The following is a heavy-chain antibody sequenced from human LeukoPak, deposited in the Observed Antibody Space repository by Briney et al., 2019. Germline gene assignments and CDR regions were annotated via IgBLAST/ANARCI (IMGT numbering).Heavy chain of an antibody. V-gene: IGHV1-46*01. Sequence: ASVKVSCKASGYTFTSYYMHWVRQAPGQGLEWMGIINPSGGSTSYAQKFQGRVTMTRDMSTSTVYMELSSLRSEDTAVYYCARENTMVRGAKAFDYWGQGTLVTVSS. CDR2: INPSGGST. CDR1: GYTFTSYY. CDR3: ARENTMVRGAKAFDY. J-gene: IGHJ4*02. D-gene: IGHD3-10*01.